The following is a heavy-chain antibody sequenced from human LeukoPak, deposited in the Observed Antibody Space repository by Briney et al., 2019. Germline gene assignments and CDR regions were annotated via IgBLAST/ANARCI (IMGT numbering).Heavy chain of an antibody. CDR1: GFTFSDYY. CDR2: MSGSGTTI. V-gene: IGHV3-11*01. J-gene: IGHJ4*02. Sequence: GGSLRLSCAASGFTFSDYYMTWIRQAPGKGLEWISYMSGSGTTIYYADSVKGRFTISRDNAKNSLYLQMNSLRAEDTAVYYCVRDVDDYDHHRGDSWGQGTLVTVSS. CDR3: VRDVDDYDHHRGDS. D-gene: IGHD4-17*01.